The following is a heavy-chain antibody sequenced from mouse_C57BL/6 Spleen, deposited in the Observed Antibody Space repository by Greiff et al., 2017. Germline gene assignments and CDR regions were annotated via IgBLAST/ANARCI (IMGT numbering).Heavy chain of an antibody. Sequence: VQLKESGPGLVQPSQSLSITCTVSGFSLTSYGVHWVRQSPGQGLEWLGVIWRGGSTDYNAAFMSRLSITKDNSKSQVFFKMNSLQADDTAIYYCAKNDGSSYYYAMDYWGQGTSVTVSS. CDR3: AKNDGSSYYYAMDY. D-gene: IGHD1-1*01. CDR1: GFSLTSYG. J-gene: IGHJ4*01. CDR2: IWRGGST. V-gene: IGHV2-5*01.